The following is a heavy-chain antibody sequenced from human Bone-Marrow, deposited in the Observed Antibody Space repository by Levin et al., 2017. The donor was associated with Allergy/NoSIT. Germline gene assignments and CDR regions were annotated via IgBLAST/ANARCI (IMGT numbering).Heavy chain of an antibody. CDR2: IYYSGST. V-gene: IGHV4-59*01. Sequence: SETLSLTCTVSGGSISNYYWSWIRQPPGKGLEWIGYIYYSGSTSYNPSLQSRVTISVDTSKNHFSLKLSSVTAADTAVYYCGRVIFRKSTSSAYGLDVWGQGTTVTVSS. CDR1: GGSISNYY. J-gene: IGHJ6*02. D-gene: IGHD2-2*01. CDR3: GRVIFRKSTSSAYGLDV.